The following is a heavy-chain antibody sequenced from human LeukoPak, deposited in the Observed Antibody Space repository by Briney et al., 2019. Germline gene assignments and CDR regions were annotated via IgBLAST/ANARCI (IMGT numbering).Heavy chain of an antibody. Sequence: SETLSLTCAVYGGSFSGYYWSWIRQPPGKGLEWIGYIYYSGSTNYNPSLKSRVTISVDTSKNQFSLKLSSVTAADTAVYYCARDRSNENYRYFDYWGQGTLVTVSS. CDR2: IYYSGST. CDR3: ARDRSNENYRYFDY. J-gene: IGHJ4*02. V-gene: IGHV4-59*01. CDR1: GGSFSGYY. D-gene: IGHD1-7*01.